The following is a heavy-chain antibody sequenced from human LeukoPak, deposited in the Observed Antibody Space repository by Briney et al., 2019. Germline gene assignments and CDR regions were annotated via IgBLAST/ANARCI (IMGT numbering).Heavy chain of an antibody. V-gene: IGHV3-66*01. CDR2: IYSGGST. J-gene: IGHJ4*02. D-gene: IGHD2-15*01. CDR3: AEHLLGYCSGGSCYPSGDY. Sequence: GGSLRLSCAASGFTVSSNYMSWVRQAPGKGLEWVSVIYSGGSTYYADSVKGRFTISRDNSKNTLYLQMNSLRAEDTAVYYCAEHLLGYCSGGSCYPSGDYWGQGTLVTVSS. CDR1: GFTVSSNY.